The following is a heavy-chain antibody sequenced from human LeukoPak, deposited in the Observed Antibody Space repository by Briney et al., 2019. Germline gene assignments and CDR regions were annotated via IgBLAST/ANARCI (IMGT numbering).Heavy chain of an antibody. V-gene: IGHV1-69*01. CDR1: GGTFSSYA. J-gene: IGHJ4*02. Sequence: SVKVSCKASGGTFSSYAISWVRQAPGQGLEWMGGVIPIFGTANYAQKFQGRVTITADESTSTAYMELSSLRSEDTAVYYCARSQYSSGWYPHFDYWGQGTLVTVSS. CDR2: VIPIFGTA. CDR3: ARSQYSSGWYPHFDY. D-gene: IGHD6-19*01.